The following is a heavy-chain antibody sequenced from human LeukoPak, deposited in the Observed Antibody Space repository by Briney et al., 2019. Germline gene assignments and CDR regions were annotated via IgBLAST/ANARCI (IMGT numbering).Heavy chain of an antibody. J-gene: IGHJ6*02. CDR1: GFTFSSYG. D-gene: IGHD2/OR15-2a*01. CDR2: ISYDGSNK. Sequence: PGRSLRLSCAASGFTFSSYGMHWVRQAPGKGLEWVAVISYDGSNKYYADSVKGRFTISRDNSKNTLYLQMNSLRAEDTAVYYCAKDGTFAEDFSHYYYYYGMDVWGQGTTVIVSS. CDR3: AKDGTFAEDFSHYYYYYGMDV. V-gene: IGHV3-30*18.